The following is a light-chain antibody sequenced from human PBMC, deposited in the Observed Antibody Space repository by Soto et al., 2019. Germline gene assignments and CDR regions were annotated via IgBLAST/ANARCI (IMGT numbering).Light chain of an antibody. Sequence: QSVLTQPPSVPAAPGQKVTISCSGSNSNIGNNYVSWYQQLPGTAPKLLIYDNNKRPSGIPDRFSGSKSGTSASLAISGLQSEDEADYYCAAWDDSLKVFGTGTKVTVL. V-gene: IGLV1-51*01. CDR1: NSNIGNNY. J-gene: IGLJ1*01. CDR2: DNN. CDR3: AAWDDSLKV.